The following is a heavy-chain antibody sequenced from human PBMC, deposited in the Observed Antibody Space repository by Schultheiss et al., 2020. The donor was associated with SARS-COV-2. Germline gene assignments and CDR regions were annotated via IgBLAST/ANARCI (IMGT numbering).Heavy chain of an antibody. Sequence: GGSLRLSCAASGFTFSSYSMNWVRQAPGKGLEWVSSINPSSGYIFYADSVKGRFTISRDNAKNSLFLQMNSLRAEDTAVYYCARERVGGYCSSTSCRYGSWFDPWGQGTLVTVSS. J-gene: IGHJ5*02. V-gene: IGHV3-21*01. CDR1: GFTFSSYS. CDR2: INPSSGYI. CDR3: ARERVGGYCSSTSCRYGSWFDP. D-gene: IGHD2-2*01.